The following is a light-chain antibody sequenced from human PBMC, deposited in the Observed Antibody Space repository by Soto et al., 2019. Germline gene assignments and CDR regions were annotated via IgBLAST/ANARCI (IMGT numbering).Light chain of an antibody. CDR3: QQRTRWPMT. CDR1: QNLHSF. V-gene: IGKV3-11*01. J-gene: IGKJ5*01. CDR2: DGS. Sequence: EIVLTQSPATLSVSPGERVTRSCRASQNLHSFLNWYQQRPGQAPRPLIYDGSKRAAGVPDRISGDGSGTDYTLTISSLEPEDFAVYYCQQRTRWPMTFGQGTRLEIK.